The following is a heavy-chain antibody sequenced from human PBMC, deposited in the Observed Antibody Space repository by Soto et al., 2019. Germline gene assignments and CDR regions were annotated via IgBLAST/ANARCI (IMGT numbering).Heavy chain of an antibody. V-gene: IGHV3-23*01. CDR3: AKEMTIGYYLFDY. CDR2: ISGTGGST. D-gene: IGHD3-22*01. CDR1: GFTFSSYA. Sequence: EVQLLQSGGGLVQPGGSLRLACAASGFTFSSYAMSWVRQAPGKGLEWVSTISGTGGSTYYPDSVKGRFTISRDNSKNTVYLQMNSLRAEDAAVYYCAKEMTIGYYLFDYWGQVTLVTDAS. J-gene: IGHJ4*02.